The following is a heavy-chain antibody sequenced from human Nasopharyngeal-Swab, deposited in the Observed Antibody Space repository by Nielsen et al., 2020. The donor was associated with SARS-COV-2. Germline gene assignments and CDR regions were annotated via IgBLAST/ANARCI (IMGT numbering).Heavy chain of an antibody. CDR1: GGSISSGSFY. CDR3: ARQQWLVYFDY. Sequence: SETLSLTCTVSGGSISSGSFYWSWIRQPAGEGLEWIGRFYTSGSTNYNDNPSLKSRVTISVDTSENQFSLKLTSVTAADAAVYYCARQQWLVYFDYWGQGTLVTVSS. J-gene: IGHJ4*02. V-gene: IGHV4-61*02. D-gene: IGHD6-19*01. CDR2: FYTSGST.